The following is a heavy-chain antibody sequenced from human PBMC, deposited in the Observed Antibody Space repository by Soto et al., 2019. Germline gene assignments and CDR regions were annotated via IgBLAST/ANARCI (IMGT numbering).Heavy chain of an antibody. Sequence: ASVKVSCKASGYTFTSYGISWVRQAPGQGLEWMGWISAYNGNTNYAQKLQGRVTMTTDTSTSTAYMELRSLRSDDTAVYYCARLTVWVIEARPNDAFDIWGQGTMVTVSS. CDR3: ARLTVWVIEARPNDAFDI. CDR1: GYTFTSYG. CDR2: ISAYNGNT. D-gene: IGHD6-6*01. J-gene: IGHJ3*02. V-gene: IGHV1-18*01.